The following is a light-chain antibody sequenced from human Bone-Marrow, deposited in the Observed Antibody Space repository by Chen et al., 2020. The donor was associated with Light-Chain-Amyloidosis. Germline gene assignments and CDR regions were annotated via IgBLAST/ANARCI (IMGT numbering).Light chain of an antibody. J-gene: IGLJ2*01. CDR1: DLPTKY. Sequence: SYELTQPPSVSVSPGPTARITCSGDDLPTKYAYWYQQKPGQAPVLVIHRDTERPSVISERFSGSSSGTTATVTISRIQAEDEADYHCRSADRSGTYEVIFGRGTKLNVL. V-gene: IGLV3-25*03. CDR3: RSADRSGTYEVI. CDR2: RDT.